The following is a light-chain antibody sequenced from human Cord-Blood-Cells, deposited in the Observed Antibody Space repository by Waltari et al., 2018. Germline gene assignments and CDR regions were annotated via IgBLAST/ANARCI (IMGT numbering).Light chain of an antibody. Sequence: SSELTQDPAVSVALGQTVRITCQGDSLRSYYASWYQQKPGQAPVLFIYGKNNRPSGIPDRFSGSSSGNTASVTITVAQAEDEADYYCNSRDSSGNHWVFGGGTKLTVL. CDR3: NSRDSSGNHWV. J-gene: IGLJ3*02. V-gene: IGLV3-19*01. CDR2: GKN. CDR1: SLRSYY.